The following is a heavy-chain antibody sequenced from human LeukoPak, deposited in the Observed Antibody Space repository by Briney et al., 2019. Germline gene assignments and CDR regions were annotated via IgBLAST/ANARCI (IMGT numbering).Heavy chain of an antibody. Sequence: GVSLKISFKGSGYSFTSYWISWVRPMPRKGLEWMGRIDPSYSYTNYSPSFQGHVTISADKSISTAYLQWSSLKVSDAVMYYCARFCSGGSCYAAHDYWGQGTLVTVSS. D-gene: IGHD2-15*01. V-gene: IGHV5-10-1*01. CDR1: GYSFTSYW. J-gene: IGHJ4*02. CDR3: ARFCSGGSCYAAHDY. CDR2: IDPSYSYT.